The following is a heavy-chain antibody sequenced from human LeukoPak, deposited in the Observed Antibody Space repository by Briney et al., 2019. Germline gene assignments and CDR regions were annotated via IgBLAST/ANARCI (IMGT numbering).Heavy chain of an antibody. V-gene: IGHV3-30*02. D-gene: IGHD1-7*01. CDR3: AKGEGWDWNYRTFDY. Sequence: PGGSLRLSCAASGFTFSSYGMHWVRQAPGKGLEWVAFIRYDGSNKYYADSVKGRFTISRDNSKNTLYLQMNSLRAEDTAVYYCAKGEGWDWNYRTFDYWGQGTLVTVSS. CDR2: IRYDGSNK. J-gene: IGHJ4*02. CDR1: GFTFSSYG.